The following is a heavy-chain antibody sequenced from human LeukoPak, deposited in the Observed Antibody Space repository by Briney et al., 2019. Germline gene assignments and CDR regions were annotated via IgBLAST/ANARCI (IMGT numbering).Heavy chain of an antibody. V-gene: IGHV4-38-2*02. J-gene: IGHJ4*02. CDR2: IYHSGST. CDR3: ARAVGTSRNFFDY. CDR1: GYSISSGFY. Sequence: PSETLSLTCTVSGYSISSGFYWGWSRPPPGKGLECIGSIYHSGSTYYNPSLKSRVTISVDTSKNQFSLNLSSVTAADTAMYYCARAVGTSRNFFDYWGQGTLVTVSS. D-gene: IGHD4-23*01.